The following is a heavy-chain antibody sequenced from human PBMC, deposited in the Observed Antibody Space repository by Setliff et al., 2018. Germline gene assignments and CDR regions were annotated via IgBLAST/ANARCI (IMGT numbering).Heavy chain of an antibody. J-gene: IGHJ3*02. V-gene: IGHV1-8*01. Sequence: ASVKVSCKASGYTFTSYDINWARQATGQGLEGMGWMNLNSGNTGYAQKCQGRVTMTRNTSISTAYMALSSLRSEDTAVYYCARVMGGWCGEPIPNHAFDIWGQGTMVTVSS. CDR1: GYTFTSYD. CDR2: MNLNSGNT. D-gene: IGHD3-10*01. CDR3: ARVMGGWCGEPIPNHAFDI.